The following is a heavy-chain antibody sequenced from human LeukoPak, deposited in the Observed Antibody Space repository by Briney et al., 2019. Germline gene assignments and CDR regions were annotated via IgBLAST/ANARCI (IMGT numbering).Heavy chain of an antibody. CDR2: ISDSGGGT. Sequence: GGSLRLSCAASGFTFSSYAMSWVRQAPGKGLEWVSIISDSGGGTYYADSVKGRFTISRDNSKNTLYLQMNSLRAEDAAVYYCAKDYCGGDCYFDYWGQGTLVTVSS. V-gene: IGHV3-23*01. CDR1: GFTFSSYA. CDR3: AKDYCGGDCYFDY. D-gene: IGHD2-21*02. J-gene: IGHJ4*02.